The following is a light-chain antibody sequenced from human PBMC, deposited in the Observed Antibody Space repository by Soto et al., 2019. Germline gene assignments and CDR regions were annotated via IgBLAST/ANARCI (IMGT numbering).Light chain of an antibody. CDR3: CSYAGASTYV. J-gene: IGLJ1*01. CDR1: SSDVGGYSY. V-gene: IGLV2-11*01. CDR2: DVS. Sequence: QSVLTQPRSVSGSPGHSVTISCTGTSSDVGGYSYVSWYQQHPGKAPKLMISDVSKRPSGVPDRFSGSKFGNTASLTISGLQAEDEADYYCCSYAGASTYVFGSGTKV.